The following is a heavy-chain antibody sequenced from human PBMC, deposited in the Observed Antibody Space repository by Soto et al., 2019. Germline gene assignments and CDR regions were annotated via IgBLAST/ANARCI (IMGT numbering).Heavy chain of an antibody. V-gene: IGHV1-2*04. Sequence: QVQLVQSGAEVKKPGASVKVSCKASGYTFTGYYMHWVRQAPGQGLEWMGWINPNSGGTNYAQKFQGWVTMTRDTSISTAYMELSRLRSDDTAVYYCARHRGGWLTGKDVGMDVWGQGTTVTVSS. CDR3: ARHRGGWLTGKDVGMDV. CDR1: GYTFTGYY. CDR2: INPNSGGT. J-gene: IGHJ6*02. D-gene: IGHD3-9*01.